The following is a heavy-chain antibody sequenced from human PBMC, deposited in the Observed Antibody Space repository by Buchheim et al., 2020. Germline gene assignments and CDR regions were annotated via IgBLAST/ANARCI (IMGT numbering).Heavy chain of an antibody. CDR3: AKEGSYGSYYYYYYMDV. D-gene: IGHD5-18*01. V-gene: IGHV3-30*18. CDR2: ISYDGSNK. CDR1: GFTFSSYG. Sequence: QVQLVESGGGVVQPGRSLRLSCAASGFTFSSYGMHWVRQAPGKGLERVAVISYDGSNKYYADSVKGRFTISRDNSKNTLYLQMNSLRAEDTAVYYCAKEGSYGSYYYYYYMDVWGKGTT. J-gene: IGHJ6*03.